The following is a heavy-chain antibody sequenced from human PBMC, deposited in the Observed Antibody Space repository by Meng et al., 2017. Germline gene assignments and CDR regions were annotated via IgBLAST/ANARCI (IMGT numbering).Heavy chain of an antibody. D-gene: IGHD2-21*01. J-gene: IGHJ4*02. CDR3: CGHTDN. V-gene: IGHV3-15*01. CDR1: GFTFINAY. Sequence: VQLVWSGGGLVQPGGSLRLYCEGSGFTFINAYMTWVRQVPGKGLEWVGRIKSKPDGETVDYGAPVKGRFTISRDDSINTVYLQMNSLKTEDTAIYYCCGHTDNWGQGTQVTVSS. CDR2: IKSKPDGETV.